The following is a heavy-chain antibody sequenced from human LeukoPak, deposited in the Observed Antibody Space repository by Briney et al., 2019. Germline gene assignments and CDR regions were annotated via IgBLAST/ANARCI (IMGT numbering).Heavy chain of an antibody. V-gene: IGHV4-59*01. CDR2: IYYSGST. D-gene: IGHD3-10*01. CDR3: ARAGIRGVTWRIEHRGLSYYFDY. J-gene: IGHJ4*02. Sequence: SETLSLTCTVSGGSISSYYWSWIRQPPGKGLEWIGYIYYSGSTNYNPSLKSRVTISVDTSKNQFSLKLSSVTAADTAVYYCARAGIRGVTWRIEHRGLSYYFDYWGQGTLVTVSS. CDR1: GGSISSYY.